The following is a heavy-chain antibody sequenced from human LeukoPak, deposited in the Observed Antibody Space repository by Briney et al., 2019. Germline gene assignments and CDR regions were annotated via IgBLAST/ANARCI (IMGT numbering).Heavy chain of an antibody. CDR3: ARGIIGYYFDY. CDR2: INPNSGGT. J-gene: IGHJ4*02. Sequence: VASVKVSCKASGYTFTGYYMHWVRQAPGQGLEWMAWINPNSGGTNYAQNLQGRVTMTTDTSTSTAYMELRSLRSDDTAVYYCARGIIGYYFDYWGQGTLVTVSS. V-gene: IGHV1-2*02. D-gene: IGHD2-15*01. CDR1: GYTFTGYY.